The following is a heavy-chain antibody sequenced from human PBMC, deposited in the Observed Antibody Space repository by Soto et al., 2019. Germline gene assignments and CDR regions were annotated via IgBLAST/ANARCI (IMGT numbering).Heavy chain of an antibody. Sequence: EVQLVESGGDLLQPGGSLRLSCAGFGFSLDDYTMHWVRQAPGKGLEWVSGITWNSDIRAYAASVRGRFTVSKDSAKNSLYLQMNSLRIEDTALYYCAKGVRRTWNEMDVWGQGTAVIVSS. CDR1: GFSLDDYT. J-gene: IGHJ6*02. D-gene: IGHD1-1*01. CDR2: ITWNSDIR. V-gene: IGHV3-9*01. CDR3: AKGVRRTWNEMDV.